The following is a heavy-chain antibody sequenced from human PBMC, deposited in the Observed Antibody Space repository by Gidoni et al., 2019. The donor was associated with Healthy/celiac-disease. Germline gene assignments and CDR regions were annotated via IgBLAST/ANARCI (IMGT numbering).Heavy chain of an antibody. Sequence: QVQLVESGGGVVQPGRSLRLSCAASGFTFSSSAMHWVRQAPGKGLEWVAVISYDGSNKYYADSVKGRFTISRDNSKNTLYLQMNSLRAEDTAVYYCARDGPGIAAAGRYYYYYYYMDVWGKGTTVTVSS. D-gene: IGHD6-13*01. V-gene: IGHV3-30-3*01. J-gene: IGHJ6*03. CDR1: GFTFSSSA. CDR3: ARDGPGIAAAGRYYYYYYYMDV. CDR2: ISYDGSNK.